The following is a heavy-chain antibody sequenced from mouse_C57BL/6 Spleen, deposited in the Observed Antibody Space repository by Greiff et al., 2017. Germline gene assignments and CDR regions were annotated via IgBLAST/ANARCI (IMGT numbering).Heavy chain of an antibody. CDR2: IDPETGGT. CDR1: GYTFTDYE. J-gene: IGHJ4*01. Sequence: VQLQQSGAELVRPGASVTLSCKASGYTFTDYEMHWVKQTPVHGLEWIGAIDPETGGTAYNQKFKGKAILTADNSSSTAYMELRSLTSEDSAVYYCTRYDYEGYYAMDYWGQGTSVTVSS. D-gene: IGHD2-4*01. V-gene: IGHV1-15*01. CDR3: TRYDYEGYYAMDY.